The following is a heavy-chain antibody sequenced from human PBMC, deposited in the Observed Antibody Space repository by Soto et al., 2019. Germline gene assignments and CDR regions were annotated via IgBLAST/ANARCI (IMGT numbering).Heavy chain of an antibody. CDR2: INPNSGGT. CDR3: ARTSGRYYDSSGYLGY. Sequence: GASVKVSCKASGYTFTGYYMHWVRQAPGQGLEWMGWINPNSGGTNYAQKLQGRVTMTRDTSISTAYMELSRLRSDDTAVYYCARTSGRYYDSSGYLGYWGQGTLVTVSS. V-gene: IGHV1-2*02. D-gene: IGHD3-22*01. CDR1: GYTFTGYY. J-gene: IGHJ4*02.